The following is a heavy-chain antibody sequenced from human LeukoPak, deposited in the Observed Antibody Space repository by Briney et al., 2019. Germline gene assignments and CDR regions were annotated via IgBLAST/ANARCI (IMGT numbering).Heavy chain of an antibody. CDR3: ARNYYDGSTAFDI. V-gene: IGHV4-31*03. Sequence: SETLSLTCTVSGGSIKSGGYYWSWIRQHPGKGLGWIGYIYYNGNTYYNPSLKSRVTISVDTSKNQFSLKLSSVTAADTAVFYCARNYYDGSTAFDIWGQGTMVTVSS. J-gene: IGHJ3*02. CDR1: GGSIKSGGYY. D-gene: IGHD3-22*01. CDR2: IYYNGNT.